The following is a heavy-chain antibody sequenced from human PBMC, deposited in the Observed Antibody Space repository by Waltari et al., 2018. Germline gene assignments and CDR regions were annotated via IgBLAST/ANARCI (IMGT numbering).Heavy chain of an antibody. V-gene: IGHV3-53*01. Sequence: EFKLVASGGGWVQPGGSLSLSCVFSGSNVRSNYMNWVRQAPGKGLEWVSVIYSGGGTNYADSVKGRFSVSRDNSKNTLFLQMNSLRADDTAVYYCARDYSSWGFDYWGQGTLVTVSP. CDR3: ARDYSSWGFDY. J-gene: IGHJ4*02. CDR2: IYSGGGT. D-gene: IGHD6-19*01. CDR1: GSNVRSNY.